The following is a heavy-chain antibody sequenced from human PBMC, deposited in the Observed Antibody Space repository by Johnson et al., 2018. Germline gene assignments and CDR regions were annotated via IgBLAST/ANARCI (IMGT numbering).Heavy chain of an antibody. Sequence: VQLVQSGGGLVQRGGSLRLSCAASGFIFSSFSMLWFRQAPGQGLEWISYISGSDSVIYYADSVKGRFTISRDNTKNSLYLQMNSLRDEDTAVYYCARDPYDSLALAMDVWGQGTTVTVSS. CDR3: ARDPYDSLALAMDV. CDR1: GFIFSSFS. D-gene: IGHD3-3*01. CDR2: ISGSDSVI. V-gene: IGHV3-48*02. J-gene: IGHJ6*02.